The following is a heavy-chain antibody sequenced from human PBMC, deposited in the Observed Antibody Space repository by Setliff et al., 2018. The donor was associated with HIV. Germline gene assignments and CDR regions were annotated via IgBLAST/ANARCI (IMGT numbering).Heavy chain of an antibody. CDR1: GYTFTSYT. CDR3: ARDPAPSSSASYFQH. Sequence: EASVKVSCKASGYTFTSYTMHWVRQAPGQRLEWMGWINAGNGNTRYSQKFQGRVTMSRDTSASRAYMELSSLRSEDTAVYYCARDPAPSSSASYFQHWGQGTPVTVSS. D-gene: IGHD6-6*01. V-gene: IGHV1-3*01. J-gene: IGHJ1*01. CDR2: INAGNGNT.